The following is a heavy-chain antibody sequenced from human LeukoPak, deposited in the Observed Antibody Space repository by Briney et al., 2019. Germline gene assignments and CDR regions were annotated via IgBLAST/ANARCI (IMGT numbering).Heavy chain of an antibody. CDR3: AKSRSSVYYYDSSGYYNPGY. Sequence: GGSVRLSCGASGFPFSSYAMSWVRQAPGKGLEWVSAISGSGGSTYYADSVKGRFTISRDNSKNTLYLQMNSLRAEDTAVYYCAKSRSSVYYYDSSGYYNPGYWGQGTLVTVSS. CDR1: GFPFSSYA. J-gene: IGHJ4*02. V-gene: IGHV3-23*01. D-gene: IGHD3-22*01. CDR2: ISGSGGST.